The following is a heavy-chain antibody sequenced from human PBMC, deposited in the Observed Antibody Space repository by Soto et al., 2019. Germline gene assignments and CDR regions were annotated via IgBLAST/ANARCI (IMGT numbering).Heavy chain of an antibody. CDR3: ARARNLLTGYYKGGFYYFDF. V-gene: IGHV4-59*01. CDR2: ISYSGST. Sequence: QVQPQESGPGLVKPAETLSLICTVSGDSNSSYYWSWIRQSPGKGLEWIGYISYSGSTTYNPSLKSRLTISLHTSNNQFSLTLDSVTAADTAVYYCARARNLLTGYYKGGFYYFDFWGQGTLVTVSS. CDR1: GDSNSSYY. J-gene: IGHJ4*02. D-gene: IGHD3-9*01.